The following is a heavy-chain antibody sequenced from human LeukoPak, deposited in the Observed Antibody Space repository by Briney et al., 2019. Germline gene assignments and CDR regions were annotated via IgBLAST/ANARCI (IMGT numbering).Heavy chain of an antibody. CDR1: GASFTGYY. Sequence: SETLSLTCDVYGASFTGYYWSWIRQSPGKGLEWIGEMNQRGSMNYNPSLKSRVTISVDRSKNQFSLKLSSVTAADTAVYYCARRTIARYYYYYMDVWGKGTTVTISS. CDR3: ARRTIARYYYYYMDV. CDR2: MNQRGSM. J-gene: IGHJ6*03. D-gene: IGHD3-9*01. V-gene: IGHV4-34*01.